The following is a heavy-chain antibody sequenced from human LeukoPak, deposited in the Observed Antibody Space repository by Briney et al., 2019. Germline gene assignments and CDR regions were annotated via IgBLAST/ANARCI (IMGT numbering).Heavy chain of an antibody. V-gene: IGHV1-69*05. D-gene: IGHD2-2*02. CDR2: IIPIFGTA. J-gene: IGHJ6*03. Sequence: SVKVSCKASGGTFSGYAISWVRQAPGQGLEWMGRIIPIFGTANYAQKFQGRVTITTDESTSPAYMELSSLRSEDTAVYYCARGDIVVVPAAIGGADYYYYYMDVWGKGTTVTVSS. CDR3: ARGDIVVVPAAIGGADYYYYYMDV. CDR1: GGTFSGYA.